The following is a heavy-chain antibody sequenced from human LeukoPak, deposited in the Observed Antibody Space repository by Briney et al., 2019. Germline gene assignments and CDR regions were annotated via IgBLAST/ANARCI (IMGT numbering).Heavy chain of an antibody. V-gene: IGHV1-69*19. CDR1: GGTFSSYA. J-gene: IGHJ4*02. Sequence: SVKVSXKASGGTFSSYAISWVRQAPGQGLEWMGGIIPIFGTANYAQKFQGRVTITADESTSTAYMELSSPRSEDTAVYYCARDRDLYSGYDSSPYYFDYWGQGTLVTVSS. CDR3: ARDRDLYSGYDSSPYYFDY. D-gene: IGHD5-12*01. CDR2: IIPIFGTA.